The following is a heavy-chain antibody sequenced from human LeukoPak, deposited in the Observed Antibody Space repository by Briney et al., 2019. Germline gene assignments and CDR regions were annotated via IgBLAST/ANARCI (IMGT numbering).Heavy chain of an antibody. D-gene: IGHD6-19*01. J-gene: IGHJ4*02. Sequence: ASVKVSCKASGYTFTGYYMHWVRQAPGQGLEWMGWINPNSGGTNYAQKFQGRVTISVDTSKNQFSLKLSSVTAADTAVYYCARVYLGYSSGWYRAGLRYFDYWGQGTLVTVSS. CDR1: GYTFTGYY. CDR2: INPNSGGT. CDR3: ARVYLGYSSGWYRAGLRYFDY. V-gene: IGHV1-2*02.